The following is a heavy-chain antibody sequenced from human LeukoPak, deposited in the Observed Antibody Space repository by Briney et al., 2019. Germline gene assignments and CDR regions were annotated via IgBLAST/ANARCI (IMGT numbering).Heavy chain of an antibody. D-gene: IGHD1-1*01. CDR1: GFTYDEHG. J-gene: IGHJ6*03. Sequence: GGSLRLSCTASGFTYDEHGMNGGRQAPGKGPEWVSGINRKGDVTGYADSVKGRFTISRDNAKNSLYLQMESLRGEDTALYFCARAGRGHTWDGAYYYQMVVWGKGTTVTVSS. CDR3: ARAGRGHTWDGAYYYQMVV. V-gene: IGHV3-20*04. CDR2: INRKGDVT.